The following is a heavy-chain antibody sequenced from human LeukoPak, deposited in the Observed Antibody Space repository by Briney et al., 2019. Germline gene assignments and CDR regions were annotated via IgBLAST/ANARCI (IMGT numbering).Heavy chain of an antibody. CDR2: INHSGST. J-gene: IGHJ5*02. D-gene: IGHD3-22*01. V-gene: IGHV4-34*01. Sequence: PSETLSLTCAVYGGSFSGYYWSWIRQPPGKGLEWIGEINHSGSTNYNPSLKSRVTISVDTSKNQFSLKLSSVTAADTAVYYCAREPRGHQTQYYYDTSGHNWFDPWGQGTLVTVSS. CDR1: GGSFSGYY. CDR3: AREPRGHQTQYYYDTSGHNWFDP.